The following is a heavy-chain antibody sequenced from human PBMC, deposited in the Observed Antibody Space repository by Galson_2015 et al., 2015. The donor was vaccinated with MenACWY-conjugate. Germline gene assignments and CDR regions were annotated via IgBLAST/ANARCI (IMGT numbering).Heavy chain of an antibody. CDR3: ARGAYDSSGYYRIDY. Sequence: SVKVSCKASGGTFSSYAISWVRQAPGQGLEWMGGIIPIFGTANYAQKFQGRVTITADKSTSTAYMELSSLRSEDTAVYYCARGAYDSSGYYRIDYWGQGTLVTVSS. V-gene: IGHV1-69*06. J-gene: IGHJ4*02. D-gene: IGHD3-22*01. CDR2: IIPIFGTA. CDR1: GGTFSSYA.